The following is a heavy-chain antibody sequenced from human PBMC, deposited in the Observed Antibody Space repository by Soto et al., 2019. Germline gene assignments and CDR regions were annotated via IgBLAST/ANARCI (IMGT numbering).Heavy chain of an antibody. CDR3: ARGADTYYYYGMDV. CDR1: GFTVSSNY. V-gene: IGHV3-53*01. J-gene: IGHJ6*02. CDR2: IYSGGST. Sequence: GGSLRLSCAASGFTVSSNYMSWVRQAPGKGLEWVSVIYSGGSTYYADSVKGRFTISRDNSKNTLYLQMNSLRAEDTAVYYCARGADTYYYYGMDVWGQGTTVTVSS.